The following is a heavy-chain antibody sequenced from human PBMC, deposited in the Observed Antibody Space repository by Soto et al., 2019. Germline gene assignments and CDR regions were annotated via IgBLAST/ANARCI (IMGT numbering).Heavy chain of an antibody. CDR2: IYYSGRT. CDR3: ARAGTAMDSPTYYYYYMDV. Sequence: QVQLQESGPGLVKPSQTLSLTCTVSCGSISSGGYYWSWIRQHPGKGLEWIGYIYYSGRTYYNPSLKSRVTKSVDTSKNQFSLQLSSVTAADPAVYYCARAGTAMDSPTYYYYYMDVWGKGTPVTVSS. V-gene: IGHV4-31*03. CDR1: CGSISSGGYY. J-gene: IGHJ6*03. D-gene: IGHD5-18*01.